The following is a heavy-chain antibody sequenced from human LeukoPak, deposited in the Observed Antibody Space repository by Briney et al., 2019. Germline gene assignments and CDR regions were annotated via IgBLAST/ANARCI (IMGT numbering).Heavy chain of an antibody. J-gene: IGHJ4*02. CDR2: ISSNGGST. V-gene: IGHV3-64*01. D-gene: IGHD2-2*01. CDR3: AKDTKDY. Sequence: GGSLRLSCAASGFTFSSYAMHWVRQAPGKGLEYVSAISSNGGSTYYANSVKGRFTISRDNSKNTLYLQTGSLRAEDTAVYYCAKDTKDYWGQGSLVVVSS. CDR1: GFTFSSYA.